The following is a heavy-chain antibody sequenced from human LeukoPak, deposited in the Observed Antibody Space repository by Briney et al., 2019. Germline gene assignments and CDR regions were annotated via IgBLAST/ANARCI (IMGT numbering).Heavy chain of an antibody. Sequence: GGSLRLSCAASGFTFSSYGMHWVRQAPGKGLEWVAFIRYDGSNKYYADSVKGRFTISRDKSKNTLYLQMNSLRAGDTAVYYCAKDAGGSLYYYYMDVWGKGTTVTISS. D-gene: IGHD1-26*01. CDR3: AKDAGGSLYYYYMDV. CDR1: GFTFSSYG. CDR2: IRYDGSNK. V-gene: IGHV3-30*02. J-gene: IGHJ6*03.